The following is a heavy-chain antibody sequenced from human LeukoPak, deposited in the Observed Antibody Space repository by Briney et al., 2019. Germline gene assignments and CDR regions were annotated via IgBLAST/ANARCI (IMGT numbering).Heavy chain of an antibody. CDR2: IYTSGST. Sequence: SETLSLTCTVSGGSISSYYWSWIRQPAGKGLEWIGRIYTSGSTNYNPSLKSRVTISVDTSKNQFSLKLSSVTAADTAVYYCARDNGSGNPYYYYYGMDVWGQGTTVTVSS. V-gene: IGHV4-4*07. D-gene: IGHD3-10*01. J-gene: IGHJ6*02. CDR3: ARDNGSGNPYYYYYGMDV. CDR1: GGSISSYY.